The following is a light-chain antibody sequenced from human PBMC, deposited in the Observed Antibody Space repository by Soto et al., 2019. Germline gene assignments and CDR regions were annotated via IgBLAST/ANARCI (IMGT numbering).Light chain of an antibody. CDR1: QSVSSL. CDR3: QQRNIWPPVT. J-gene: IGKJ5*01. CDR2: GAF. Sequence: EIVLTQSPATLSLSPGEGATLSCRASQSVSSLLAWYQQKPGQPPRLLLYGAFNRAAGIPARFSGSGSGTDFTLTISSLEPEDSAVYYCQQRNIWPPVTFGQGTRLEI. V-gene: IGKV3-11*01.